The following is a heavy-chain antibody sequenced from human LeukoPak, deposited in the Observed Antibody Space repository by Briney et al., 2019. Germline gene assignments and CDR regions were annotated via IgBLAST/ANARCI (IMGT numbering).Heavy chain of an antibody. J-gene: IGHJ4*02. CDR3: AISAYYYDTSGYYSVSYDY. Sequence: GGSLRLPCAASGFHLHSYALSWVPQAPRKGPEWVSAISGSGGSQFYADSGKGRFTISRDNSKNTLYLQTNSLRAEDTAVYYCAISAYYYDTSGYYSVSYDYWGQGTLVTVSS. CDR2: ISGSGGSQ. V-gene: IGHV3-23*01. D-gene: IGHD3-22*01. CDR1: GFHLHSYA.